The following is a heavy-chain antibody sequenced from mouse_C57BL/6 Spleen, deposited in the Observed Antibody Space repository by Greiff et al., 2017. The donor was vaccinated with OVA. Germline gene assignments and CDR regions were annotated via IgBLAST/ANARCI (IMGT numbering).Heavy chain of an antibody. V-gene: IGHV7-3*01. Sequence: EVMLVESGGGLVQPGGSLSLSCAASGFTFTDYYMSWVRQPPGKALEWLGFIRNKANGYTTEYSASVKGRFTISRDNSQSILYLQMNALRAEDSATYYCARSLGDWYFDVWGTGTTVTVSS. CDR2: IRNKANGYTT. J-gene: IGHJ1*03. D-gene: IGHD4-1*01. CDR1: GFTFTDYY. CDR3: ARSLGDWYFDV.